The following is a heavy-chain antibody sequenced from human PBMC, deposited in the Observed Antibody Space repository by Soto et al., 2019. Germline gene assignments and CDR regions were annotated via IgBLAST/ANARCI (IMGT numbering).Heavy chain of an antibody. CDR1: GYTFTGYY. CDR3: ARGRDYGDYWPGDWYFDL. J-gene: IGHJ2*01. CDR2: INPNSGGT. V-gene: IGHV1-2*02. D-gene: IGHD4-17*01. Sequence: ASVKVSCKASGYTFTGYYMHWVRQAPGQGLEWMGWINPNSGGTNYAQKFQGRVTMTRDTSTSTVYMELSSLRSEDTAVYYCARGRDYGDYWPGDWYFDLWGRGTLVTVSS.